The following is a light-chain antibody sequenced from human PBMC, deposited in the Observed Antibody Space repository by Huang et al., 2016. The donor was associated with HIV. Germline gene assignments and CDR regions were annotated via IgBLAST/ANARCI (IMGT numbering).Light chain of an antibody. V-gene: IGKV1-NL1*01. J-gene: IGKJ2*01. CDR1: QDISNS. Sequence: DIQMTQSPSSLSASVGDRVTISCRASQDISNSLAWYQQRPGETPRLLLFAGSRLERWVPSRFSGSRSGTDFTFTISSLQPEDFASYYCQQYYTKPFTFGQGTKLEIK. CDR2: AGS. CDR3: QQYYTKPFT.